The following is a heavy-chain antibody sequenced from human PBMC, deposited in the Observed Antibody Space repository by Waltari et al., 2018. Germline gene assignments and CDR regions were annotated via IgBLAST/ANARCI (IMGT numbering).Heavy chain of an antibody. J-gene: IGHJ4*02. CDR3: ARTYGDYVGRGN. V-gene: IGHV4-61*02. CDR2: IYTSGST. Sequence: QVQLQESGPGLVKPSQPLSLTCTVSGGSISSGRYYWTWPRQPAGKGLEWIGRIYTSGSTNYNPSLKSRVTISVDTSKNQFSLKLSPVTAADTAVYYCARTYGDYVGRGNWGQGTLVTVSS. CDR1: GGSISSGRYY. D-gene: IGHD4-17*01.